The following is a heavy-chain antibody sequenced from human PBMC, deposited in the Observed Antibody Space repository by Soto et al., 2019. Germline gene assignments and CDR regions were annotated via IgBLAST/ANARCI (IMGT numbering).Heavy chain of an antibody. CDR3: ARHVGHYYDSSGYYAY. CDR1: GYSFTSYW. V-gene: IGHV5-51*01. D-gene: IGHD3-22*01. J-gene: IGHJ4*02. Sequence: GESLKISCKGSGYSFTSYWIGWVRQMPGKGLEWMGIIYPGDSDTRYSPSFQGQVTISADKSISTAYLQWSSLKASDTAMYYCARHVGHYYDSSGYYAYWGQGTLVTVSS. CDR2: IYPGDSDT.